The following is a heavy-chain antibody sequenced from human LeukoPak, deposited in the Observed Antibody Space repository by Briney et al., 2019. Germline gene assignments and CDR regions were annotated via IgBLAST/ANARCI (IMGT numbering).Heavy chain of an antibody. CDR3: ARDGEGYCTNGVCYSSRWFDP. J-gene: IGHJ5*02. Sequence: PSETLSLTCTVSGGSISSSSYYWGWIRQPPGKGLEWIGSIYYSGSTYYNPSLKSRVTISVDTSKDQFSLKLSSVTAADTAVYYCARDGEGYCTNGVCYSSRWFDPWGQGTLVTVSS. D-gene: IGHD2-8*01. CDR1: GGSISSSSYY. CDR2: IYYSGST. V-gene: IGHV4-39*07.